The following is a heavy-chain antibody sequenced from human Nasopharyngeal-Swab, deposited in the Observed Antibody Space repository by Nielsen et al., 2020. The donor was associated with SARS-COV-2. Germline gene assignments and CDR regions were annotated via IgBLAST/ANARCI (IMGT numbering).Heavy chain of an antibody. CDR3: ARGALWREPHFDY. J-gene: IGHJ4*02. Sequence: SVKVSCKASGYTFTSYYMHWVRQAPGQGLEWMRIINPSGGSTSYAQKFQGRVTMTRDTSTSTVYMELSSLRSEDTSVYYCARGALWREPHFDYWGQGTLVTVSS. D-gene: IGHD3-3*01. CDR2: INPSGGST. V-gene: IGHV1-46*01. CDR1: GYTFTSYY.